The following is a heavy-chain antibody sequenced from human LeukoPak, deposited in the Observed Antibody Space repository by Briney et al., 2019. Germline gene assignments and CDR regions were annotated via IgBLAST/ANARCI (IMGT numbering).Heavy chain of an antibody. V-gene: IGHV1-2*02. CDR1: GYTFTGYY. Sequence: ASVKVSCKASGYTFTGYYMHWVRQAPGQGLEWMGWINPNSGGTNYAQKFQGRVTMTRDTSISTAYMELSRLRSDDTAVYYCARVDPWEWELPVTDYWGQGTLVTVSS. D-gene: IGHD1-26*01. CDR2: INPNSGGT. CDR3: ARVDPWEWELPVTDY. J-gene: IGHJ4*02.